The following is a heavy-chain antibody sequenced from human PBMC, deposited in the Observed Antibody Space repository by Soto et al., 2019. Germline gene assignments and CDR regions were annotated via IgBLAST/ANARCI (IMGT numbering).Heavy chain of an antibody. V-gene: IGHV4-4*07. CDR1: GGSISSYY. J-gene: IGHJ6*02. Sequence: PSETLSLTCTVSGGSISSYYWSWIRQPAGKGLEWIGCIYTSGSTNYNPSLKSRVTMSVDTSKNQFSLKLSSVTAADTAVYYCARVRIDARTGAYGMDVSGQGPTVTVSS. CDR3: ARVRIDARTGAYGMDV. D-gene: IGHD6-6*01. CDR2: IYTSGST.